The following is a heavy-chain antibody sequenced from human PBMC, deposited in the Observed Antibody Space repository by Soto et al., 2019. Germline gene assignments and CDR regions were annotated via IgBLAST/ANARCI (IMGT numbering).Heavy chain of an antibody. CDR2: IYYSGST. V-gene: IGHV4-31*03. CDR1: GGSISSGGYY. Sequence: SETLSLTCTVSGGSISSGGYYWSWIRQHPGKGLEWIGYIYYSGSTYYNPSLKSRVTISVDKSKNQFSLKLSSVTAADTAVYYCARDNRGYDFWSGYQISVYYYYGMDVWGQGTTVTVSS. D-gene: IGHD3-3*01. CDR3: ARDNRGYDFWSGYQISVYYYYGMDV. J-gene: IGHJ6*02.